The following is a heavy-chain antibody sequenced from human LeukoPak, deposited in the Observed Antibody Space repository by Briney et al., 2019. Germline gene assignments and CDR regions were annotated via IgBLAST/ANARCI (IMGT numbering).Heavy chain of an antibody. CDR3: VKVDT. V-gene: IGHV3-30*02. CDR2: IRNDGNKK. D-gene: IGHD5-18*01. Sequence: GGSLRLSCVASGFAFSTSGIHWVRQSPGKGLDWVAFIRNDGNKKNYAESVKGRFTISRDNSKNTLYLQMDSLSAEDTAVYYCVKVDTWGQGTLVTVSS. CDR1: GFAFSTSG. J-gene: IGHJ4*02.